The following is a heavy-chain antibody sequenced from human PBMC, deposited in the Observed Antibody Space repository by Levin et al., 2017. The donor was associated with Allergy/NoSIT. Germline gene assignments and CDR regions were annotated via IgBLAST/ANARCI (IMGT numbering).Heavy chain of an antibody. D-gene: IGHD4-17*01. Sequence: SQTLSLTCTVSGGSIRSSSYYWGWIRQPPGKGLEWIGSIYYSGSTYYNPSLKSRVTISVDTSKNQFSLKLSSVTAADTAVYYCARLNRHGDYVGFDYWGQGTLVTVSS. CDR3: ARLNRHGDYVGFDY. V-gene: IGHV4-39*01. CDR1: GGSIRSSSYY. CDR2: IYYSGST. J-gene: IGHJ4*02.